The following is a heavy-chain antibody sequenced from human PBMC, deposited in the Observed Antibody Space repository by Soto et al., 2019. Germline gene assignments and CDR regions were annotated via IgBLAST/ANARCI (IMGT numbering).Heavy chain of an antibody. CDR2: IRSKANSYLI. J-gene: IGHJ4*02. V-gene: IGHV3-73*01. Sequence: GGSLRLSCAASGFSFSDSAMHWVRQASGKGLEWIARIRSKANSYLIAYDESVRGRFIISRDDSKNTAYLQMNDLNPDDTAIYYCARGGEMRLHDYGGQGTPVTGTS. CDR1: GFSFSDSA. D-gene: IGHD2-15*01. CDR3: ARGGEMRLHDY.